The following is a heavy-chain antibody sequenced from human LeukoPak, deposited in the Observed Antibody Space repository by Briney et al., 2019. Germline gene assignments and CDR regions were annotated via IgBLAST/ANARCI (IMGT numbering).Heavy chain of an antibody. J-gene: IGHJ5*02. CDR1: VYSLSRGYY. Sequence: PSETLSLTCAVSVYSLSRGYYWGWTGQPPGKGREWIGSIYHSGSTYYNPSLKSRVTISVDTSRNQFSLKLSSVTAADPDVYYCAVRVGGYDSEWFDPWGQGTLVTVSS. V-gene: IGHV4-38-2*01. CDR3: AVRVGGYDSEWFDP. D-gene: IGHD5-12*01. CDR2: IYHSGST.